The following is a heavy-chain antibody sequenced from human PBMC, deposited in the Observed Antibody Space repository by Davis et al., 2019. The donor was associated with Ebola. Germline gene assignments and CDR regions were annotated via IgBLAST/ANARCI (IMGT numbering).Heavy chain of an antibody. CDR3: TRNTAAGDY. J-gene: IGHJ4*02. D-gene: IGHD6-13*01. CDR1: GFTFSGSA. V-gene: IGHV3-73*01. Sequence: GESLKISCAASGFTFSGSAMHWVRQASGKGLEWVGRIRSKANSYATAYAASVKGRFTISRDDSKNTAYLRMNSLKTEDTAVYYCTRNTAAGDYWGQGTLVTVSS. CDR2: IRSKANSYAT.